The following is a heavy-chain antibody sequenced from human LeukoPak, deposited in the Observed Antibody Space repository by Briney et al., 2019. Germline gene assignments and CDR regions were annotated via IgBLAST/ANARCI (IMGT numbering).Heavy chain of an antibody. CDR1: GYTFTGYY. V-gene: IGHV1-2*02. D-gene: IGHD4-11*01. Sequence: ASVKVSCKASGYTFTGYYMHWVRQAPGQGLEWMGWINPNSGGTNYAQKFQGRVTMTRDTSISTACMELSRLRSDDTAVYYCARDGRETVTNFDYWGQGTLVTVSS. CDR2: INPNSGGT. J-gene: IGHJ4*02. CDR3: ARDGRETVTNFDY.